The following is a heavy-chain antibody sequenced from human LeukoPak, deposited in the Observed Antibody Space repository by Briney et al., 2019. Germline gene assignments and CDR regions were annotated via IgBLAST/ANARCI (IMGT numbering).Heavy chain of an antibody. J-gene: IGHJ4*02. Sequence: GGSLRLSCAASGFTFGSSAMSWVCQAPGRGPEWVSAFSRSGPDTYYADSVKGRSTIFRDNSKNTLYLQMNSLRAEDTAVYYCAKGSLGSWYYFDYWGQGTLVTVSS. CDR3: AKGSLGSWYYFDY. CDR2: FSRSGPDT. D-gene: IGHD6-13*01. CDR1: GFTFGSSA. V-gene: IGHV3-23*01.